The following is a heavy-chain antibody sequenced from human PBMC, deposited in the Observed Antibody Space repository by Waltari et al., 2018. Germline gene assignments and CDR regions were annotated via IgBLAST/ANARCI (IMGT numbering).Heavy chain of an antibody. CDR2: INHSGST. CDR1: GGSFSGYY. D-gene: IGHD2-21*01. J-gene: IGHJ4*02. V-gene: IGHV4-34*01. CDR3: ARGGYCGGDCYSGALDY. Sequence: QVQLQQWGAGLLKPSETLSLTCAVYGGSFSGYYWSWIRHPPGKGLEWIGEINHSGSTNYNPSLKSRVTISVDTSKNQFSLKLSSVTAADTAVYYCARGGYCGGDCYSGALDYWGQGTLVTVSS.